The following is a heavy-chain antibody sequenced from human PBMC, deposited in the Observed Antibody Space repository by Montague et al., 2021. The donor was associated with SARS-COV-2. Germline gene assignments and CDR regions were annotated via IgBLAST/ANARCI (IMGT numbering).Heavy chain of an antibody. CDR1: GGSIGYGSYF. J-gene: IGHJ4*02. CDR2: IHTSGST. Sequence: TQSLTCTVSGGSIGYGSYFWTWIRQPAGKGLEWIGRIHTSGSTNYNPSLKSRVAISIDTSKDQFSLELSSVTAADTAVYYCASSHCGGDCYSGQGTLVTVSS. D-gene: IGHD2-21*02. CDR3: ASSHCGGDCY. V-gene: IGHV4-61*02.